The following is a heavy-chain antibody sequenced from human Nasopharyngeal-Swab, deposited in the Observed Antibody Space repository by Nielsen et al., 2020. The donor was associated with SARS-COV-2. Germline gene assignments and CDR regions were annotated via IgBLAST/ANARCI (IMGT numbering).Heavy chain of an antibody. CDR3: ARDAEQPGDYYYGMDV. Sequence: VRQAPGKGLEWVSGINRNGGSTGYADSVKGRFTISRDNAKNSLYLQMNSLRAEDTALYHCARDAEQPGDYYYGMDVWGQGTTVTVSS. V-gene: IGHV3-20*01. J-gene: IGHJ6*02. CDR2: INRNGGST. D-gene: IGHD6-13*01.